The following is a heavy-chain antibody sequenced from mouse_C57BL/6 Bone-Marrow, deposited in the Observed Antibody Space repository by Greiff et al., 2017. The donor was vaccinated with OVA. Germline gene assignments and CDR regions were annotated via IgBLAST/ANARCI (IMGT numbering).Heavy chain of an antibody. D-gene: IGHD2-1*01. J-gene: IGHJ2*01. CDR1: GYTFTSYT. Sequence: QVQLQQSGADLARPGASVKMSCKASGYTFTSYTMHWVNQRPGQGLDWIGYINPSRGYTKYNQKFKDKATLTADKSSSTAYMQLSSLTSEDSAVYYCARGLYYYVDYWGQGTTLTVSS. V-gene: IGHV1-4*01. CDR2: INPSRGYT. CDR3: ARGLYYYVDY.